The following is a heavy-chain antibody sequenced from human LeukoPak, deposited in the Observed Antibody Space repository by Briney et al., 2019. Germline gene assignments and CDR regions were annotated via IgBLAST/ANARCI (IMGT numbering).Heavy chain of an antibody. V-gene: IGHV3-30*02. Sequence: GGSLRLSCAASGFTFSSYGMHWVRQAPGKGLEWVAFIRYDGSNKYYADSVRGRFTISRDNSKNTLYPQMNSLRAEDTAVYYCAKDRCSSTSCYTGFDYWGQGTLVTVSS. CDR1: GFTFSSYG. D-gene: IGHD2-2*02. CDR2: IRYDGSNK. J-gene: IGHJ4*02. CDR3: AKDRCSSTSCYTGFDY.